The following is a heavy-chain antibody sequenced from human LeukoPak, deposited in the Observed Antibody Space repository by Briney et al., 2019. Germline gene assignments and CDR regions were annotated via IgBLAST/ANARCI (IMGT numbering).Heavy chain of an antibody. CDR3: ARFLYYDILTGYYYYGMDV. CDR1: GYTFTSYD. J-gene: IGHJ6*02. D-gene: IGHD3-9*01. V-gene: IGHV1-8*01. CDR2: MNPNSGNT. Sequence: GASVKDSCKASGYTFTSYDINWVRQATGQGLEWMGWMNPNSGNTGYAQKFQGRVTMTRNTSISTAYMELSSLRSEDTAVYYCARFLYYDILTGYYYYGMDVWGQGTTVTVSS.